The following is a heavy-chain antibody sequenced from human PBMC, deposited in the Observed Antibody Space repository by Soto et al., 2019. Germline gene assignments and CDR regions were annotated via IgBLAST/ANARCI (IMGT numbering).Heavy chain of an antibody. Sequence: EVHLLESGGGLVQPGGSLRLSCAASGLTLSSCAMRWVRQAPGKGLEWVSTISSSSSYIYYADSVKGRFTISRDNAKNSLYLQMNSLRAEDTAVYYCARGFGELLYNWFDPWGQGTLVTVSS. J-gene: IGHJ5*02. D-gene: IGHD3-10*01. CDR2: ISSSSSYI. V-gene: IGHV3-21*01. CDR3: ARGFGELLYNWFDP. CDR1: GLTLSSCA.